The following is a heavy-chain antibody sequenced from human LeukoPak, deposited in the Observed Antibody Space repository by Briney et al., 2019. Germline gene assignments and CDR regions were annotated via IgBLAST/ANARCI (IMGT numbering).Heavy chain of an antibody. J-gene: IGHJ4*02. CDR3: ARAVAGTWGLIY. Sequence: ASVKVSCKASGGTFSSYAISWVRQAPGQGLEWMGRINPNSGGTNYAQKFQGRVTMTRDTSISTAYMELSRLRSDDTAVYYCARAVAGTWGLIYWGQGTLVTVSS. V-gene: IGHV1-2*06. CDR2: INPNSGGT. D-gene: IGHD6-19*01. CDR1: GGTFSSYA.